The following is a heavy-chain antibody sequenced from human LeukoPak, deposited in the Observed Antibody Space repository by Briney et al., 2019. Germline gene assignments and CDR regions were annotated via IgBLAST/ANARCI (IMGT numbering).Heavy chain of an antibody. V-gene: IGHV4-34*01. Sequence: SETLSLTCTVSGGSISSYYWSWIRQPPGKGLEWIGEINHSGSTNYNPSLKSRVTISVDTSKNQFSLKLSSVTAADTAVYYCARYGSSPAGGDYWGQGTLVTVSS. J-gene: IGHJ4*02. CDR3: ARYGSSPAGGDY. CDR1: GGSISSYY. D-gene: IGHD6-6*01. CDR2: INHSGST.